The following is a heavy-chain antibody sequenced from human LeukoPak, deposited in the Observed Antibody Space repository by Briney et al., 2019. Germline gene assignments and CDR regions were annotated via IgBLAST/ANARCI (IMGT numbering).Heavy chain of an antibody. V-gene: IGHV5-51*01. CDR3: ARQNSYDSSGYWGPFDY. CDR2: IYPGDSDT. Sequence: GESLKISCKGSGYSFTSYWIGWVRQMPGKGLEWKGIIYPGDSDTRYSPSFQGQVTISADKSISTAYLQWSSLKASDTAMYYCARQNSYDSSGYWGPFDYWGQGTLVTVSS. J-gene: IGHJ4*02. CDR1: GYSFTSYW. D-gene: IGHD3-22*01.